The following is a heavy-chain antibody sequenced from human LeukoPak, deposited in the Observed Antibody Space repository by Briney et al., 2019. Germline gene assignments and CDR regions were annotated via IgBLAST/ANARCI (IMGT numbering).Heavy chain of an antibody. CDR1: GFTFSSYG. J-gene: IGHJ4*02. D-gene: IGHD6-13*01. Sequence: GGSLRLSCAASGFTFSSYGMHWVRQAPGKGLEWVAFIRYDGSNKYYADSVKGRFTISRDNSKNTLYLQMSSLRADDTAVYYCAKDSSSWYGTPYFAYWGQGTLVTVSS. V-gene: IGHV3-30*02. CDR2: IRYDGSNK. CDR3: AKDSSSWYGTPYFAY.